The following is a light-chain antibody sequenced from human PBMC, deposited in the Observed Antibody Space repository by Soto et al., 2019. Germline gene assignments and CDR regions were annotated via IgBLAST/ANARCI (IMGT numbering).Light chain of an antibody. V-gene: IGKV3-11*01. CDR1: QSVSSY. CDR3: QQRSNWSWT. Sequence: ESVWTQSPATLSLSPGERATLSFRASQSVSSYLAWYQQKPGQAPRLLIYDASNRATGIPARFSGSGSGTDFTLTISSLEPEDFAVYYCQQRSNWSWTFGQGTKV. CDR2: DAS. J-gene: IGKJ1*01.